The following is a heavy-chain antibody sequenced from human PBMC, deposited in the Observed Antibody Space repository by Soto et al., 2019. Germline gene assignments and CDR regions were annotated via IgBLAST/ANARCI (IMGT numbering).Heavy chain of an antibody. CDR2: ISAYNGNT. V-gene: IGHV1-18*01. Sequence: ASVKVSCKASGYTFTSYGISWVRQAPGQGLEWMGWISAYNGNTNYAQKFQGRVTMTADKSTSTAYMELSSLRSEDTAVYYCARSYGEDAFDIWGQGTMVTVSS. CDR1: GYTFTSYG. CDR3: ARSYGEDAFDI. D-gene: IGHD4-17*01. J-gene: IGHJ3*02.